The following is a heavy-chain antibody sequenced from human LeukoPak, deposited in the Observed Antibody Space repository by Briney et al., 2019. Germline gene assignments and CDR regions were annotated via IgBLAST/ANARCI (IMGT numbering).Heavy chain of an antibody. J-gene: IGHJ4*02. D-gene: IGHD6-19*01. CDR2: ISWNSGSI. CDR3: AKDEDSSGWYYFDY. CDR1: GFTFDDYA. V-gene: IGHV3-9*01. Sequence: GGSLRLSCAASGFTFDDYAMHWVRHAPGKGLEWVSGISWNSGSIGYADSVKGRFTISRDNAKNSLYLQMNSLRAEDTALYYCAKDEDSSGWYYFDYWGQGTLVTVSS.